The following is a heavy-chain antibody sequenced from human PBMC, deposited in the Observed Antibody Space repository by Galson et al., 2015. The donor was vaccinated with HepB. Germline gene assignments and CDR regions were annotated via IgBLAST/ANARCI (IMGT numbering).Heavy chain of an antibody. V-gene: IGHV1-18*01. CDR1: GYTLTSYG. D-gene: IGHD1-26*01. CDR2: ISAYNGNT. Sequence: SVKVSCKASGYTLTSYGISWVRQAPGQGLEWMGWISAYNGNTNYTQKLQGRVTMTTDTSTSTAYMELRSLRSDDTAVYYCAREEYSGSYDIWGQGTMVTVSS. CDR3: AREEYSGSYDI. J-gene: IGHJ3*02.